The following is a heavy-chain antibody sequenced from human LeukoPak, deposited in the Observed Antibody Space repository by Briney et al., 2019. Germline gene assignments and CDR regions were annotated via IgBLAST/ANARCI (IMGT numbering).Heavy chain of an antibody. CDR1: RFTFSNYE. Sequence: PGGSLSLSCAPSRFTFSNYEMNWVRQAPGKGLEWVSYISRSSGSSIYYAASVKGRFTISRHNTKNSLYLQMNSLRTEETAVYYCGGDSSGWYYFDYWGQGILVTVSS. V-gene: IGHV3-48*03. J-gene: IGHJ4*02. CDR3: GGDSSGWYYFDY. D-gene: IGHD6-19*01. CDR2: ISRSSGSSI.